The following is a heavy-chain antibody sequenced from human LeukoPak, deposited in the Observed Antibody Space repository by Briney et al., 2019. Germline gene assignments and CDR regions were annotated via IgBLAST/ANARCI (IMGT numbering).Heavy chain of an antibody. CDR3: ARSYSHITMIVVVTPWFDP. D-gene: IGHD3-22*01. CDR1: GGSFSGYY. J-gene: IGHJ5*02. V-gene: IGHV4-34*01. CDR2: INHSGST. Sequence: SETLSLTCAVYGGSFSGYYWSWIRQPPGKGLEWIGEINHSGSTNYNASLKSRVTISVDTSKNQFSLKLSSVTAADTAVYYCARSYSHITMIVVVTPWFDPWGQGTLVTVSS.